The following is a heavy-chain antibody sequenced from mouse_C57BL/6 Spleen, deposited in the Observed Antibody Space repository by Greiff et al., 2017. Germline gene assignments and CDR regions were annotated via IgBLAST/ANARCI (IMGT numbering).Heavy chain of an antibody. Sequence: QVTLKVCGPGILQSSQTLSLTCSFSGFSLSTSGMGVSWIRQPSGKGLEWLAHIYWDDDKRYNPSLKSRLTISKDTSRNQVFLKITSVDTADTATYYCARMEGFPYYFDYWGQGTTLTVSS. CDR2: IYWDDDK. CDR1: GFSLSTSGMG. J-gene: IGHJ2*01. CDR3: ARMEGFPYYFDY. V-gene: IGHV8-12*01.